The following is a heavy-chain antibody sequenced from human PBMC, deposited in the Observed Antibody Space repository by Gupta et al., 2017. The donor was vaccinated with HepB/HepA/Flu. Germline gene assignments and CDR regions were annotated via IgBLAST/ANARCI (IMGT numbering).Heavy chain of an antibody. Sequence: LEWVSAISGSGGSTYYADSVKGRFTISRDNSKNTLYLQMNSLRAEDTAVYYCAKVAFEYQLLSPTFDYWGQGTLVTVSA. V-gene: IGHV3-23*01. D-gene: IGHD2-2*01. CDR3: AKVAFEYQLLSPTFDY. CDR2: ISGSGGST. J-gene: IGHJ4*02.